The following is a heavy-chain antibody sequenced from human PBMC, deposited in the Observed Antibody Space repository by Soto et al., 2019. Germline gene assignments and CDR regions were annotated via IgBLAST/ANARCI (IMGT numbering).Heavy chain of an antibody. V-gene: IGHV4-31*03. CDR1: GGSISSGGYY. D-gene: IGHD5-12*01. CDR3: ARVTGGRDGYNYEGPRHFDY. CDR2: IYYSGST. J-gene: IGHJ4*02. Sequence: SETLSLTCTVSGGSISSGGYYWSWIRQHPGKGLEWIGYIYYSGSTYYNPSLKSRVTISVDTSKNQFSLKLSSVTAADTAVYYCARVTGGRDGYNYEGPRHFDYWGQGTLVTVSS.